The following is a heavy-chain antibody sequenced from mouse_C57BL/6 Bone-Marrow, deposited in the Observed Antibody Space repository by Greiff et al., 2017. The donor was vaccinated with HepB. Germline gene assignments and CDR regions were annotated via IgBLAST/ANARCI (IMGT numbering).Heavy chain of an antibody. J-gene: IGHJ3*01. D-gene: IGHD1-1*01. V-gene: IGHV1-9*01. Sequence: VKLMESGAELMKPGASVKLSCKATGYTFTGYWIEWVKQRPGHGLEWIGEILPGSGSTNYNEKFKGKATFTADTSSNTAYMQLSSLTTEDSAIYYCARSPLYYYGSSLFAYWGQGTLVTVSA. CDR1: GYTFTGYW. CDR2: ILPGSGST. CDR3: ARSPLYYYGSSLFAY.